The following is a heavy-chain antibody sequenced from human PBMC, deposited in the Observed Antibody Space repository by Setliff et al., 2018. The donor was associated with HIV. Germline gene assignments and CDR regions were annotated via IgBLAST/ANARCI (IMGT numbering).Heavy chain of an antibody. V-gene: IGHV3-9*03. J-gene: IGHJ4*02. CDR2: ISWSSGSI. CDR1: GFTLDDYV. CDR3: AKTCSGYDWSVDY. D-gene: IGHD5-12*01. Sequence: PGGSLRLSCVASGFTLDDYVMHWVRQAPGKGLEWVSGISWSSGSIDSADSVKGRFTISRDNAKNSLYLQMNSVRAEDMAVYFCAKTCSGYDWSVDYWGQGTLVTVSS.